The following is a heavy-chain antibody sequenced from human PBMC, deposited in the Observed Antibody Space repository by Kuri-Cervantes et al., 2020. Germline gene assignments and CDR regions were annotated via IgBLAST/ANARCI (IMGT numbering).Heavy chain of an antibody. Sequence: ASVKVSCKASGYTFTSYYMHWVRQAPGQGLEWMGIINPSGGSTNYAQNFQGRVTMTTDTSTSTAYMELRSLRSDDTAVYYCARDLCSGGSCYDRAFDIWGQGTMVTVSS. CDR3: ARDLCSGGSCYDRAFDI. V-gene: IGHV1-46*01. J-gene: IGHJ3*02. CDR1: GYTFTSYY. CDR2: INPSGGST. D-gene: IGHD2-15*01.